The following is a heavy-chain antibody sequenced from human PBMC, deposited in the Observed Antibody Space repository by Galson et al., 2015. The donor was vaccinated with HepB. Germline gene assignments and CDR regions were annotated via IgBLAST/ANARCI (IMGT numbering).Heavy chain of an antibody. CDR2: IVVGSANT. J-gene: IGHJ4*02. Sequence: SVKVSCKASGFTFTNFAVQWVRQARGQRLEWIGWIVVGSANTKYAQKFQERVTITRDMSTSTAYMELSSLRSEDTAVYYCAAETAGDGYNYPEYDYWGQGTLVTVSS. V-gene: IGHV1-58*01. D-gene: IGHD5-24*01. CDR3: AAETAGDGYNYPEYDY. CDR1: GFTFTNFA.